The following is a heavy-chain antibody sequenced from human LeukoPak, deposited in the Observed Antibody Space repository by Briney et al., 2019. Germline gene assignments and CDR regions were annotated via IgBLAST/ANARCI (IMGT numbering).Heavy chain of an antibody. CDR1: GYTFTGYY. CDR3: ARDHSYGYWYFDL. Sequence: ASVKVSCKASGYTFTGYYMHWVRQAPGQGLEWMGIINPSGGSTSYAQKFQGRVTMTRDMSTSTVYMELSSLRSEDTAVYYCARDHSYGYWYFDLWGRGTLVTVSS. CDR2: INPSGGST. J-gene: IGHJ2*01. D-gene: IGHD1-26*01. V-gene: IGHV1-46*01.